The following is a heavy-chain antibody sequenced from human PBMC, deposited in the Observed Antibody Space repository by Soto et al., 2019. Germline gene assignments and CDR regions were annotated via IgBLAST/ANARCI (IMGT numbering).Heavy chain of an antibody. Sequence: EVQLLESGGGLVQPGGSLRLSCAASGFTFSSYAMTWVRQAPGKGLEWVSVITGSGGSTYYADSVKGRFTISRDNSMNTVYLQVNSLRAEDTAVYFCAKSNRDFDYWGQGTLVTVSS. CDR2: ITGSGGST. CDR1: GFTFSSYA. J-gene: IGHJ4*02. CDR3: AKSNRDFDY. V-gene: IGHV3-23*01. D-gene: IGHD4-4*01.